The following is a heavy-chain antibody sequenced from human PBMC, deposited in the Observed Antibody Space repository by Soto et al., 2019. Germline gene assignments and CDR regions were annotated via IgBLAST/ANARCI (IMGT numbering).Heavy chain of an antibody. V-gene: IGHV4-34*01. CDR1: GGSMSFYS. CDR2: INHSGST. Sequence: SETLSLTCAVSGGSMSFYSWSWIRQPPGKGLEWIGEINHSGSTNYNPSLKSRVTISVDTSKNQFSLRLTSVTAADTAVYYCATHPPYGPLDHWGQGTLVTVSS. D-gene: IGHD4-17*01. CDR3: ATHPPYGPLDH. J-gene: IGHJ4*02.